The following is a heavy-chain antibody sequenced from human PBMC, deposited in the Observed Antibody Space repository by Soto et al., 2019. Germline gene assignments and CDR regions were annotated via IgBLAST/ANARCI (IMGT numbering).Heavy chain of an antibody. CDR1: GFTFSSYW. CDR3: AREGGNKYGLAY. Sequence: GGSLRLSCAASGFTFSSYWMHWVRQAPGKGLVWVSHINSDGSSTSYADSVKGRFTISRDNAKNTLYLQMNSLRAGDTAVYYCAREGGNKYGLAYWGQGTLVTVSS. CDR2: INSDGSST. D-gene: IGHD5-18*01. V-gene: IGHV3-74*01. J-gene: IGHJ4*02.